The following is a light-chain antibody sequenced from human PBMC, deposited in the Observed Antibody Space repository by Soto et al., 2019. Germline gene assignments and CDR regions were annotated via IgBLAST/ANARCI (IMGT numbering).Light chain of an antibody. CDR1: QSVNSF. CDR3: QQRALWPPLT. Sequence: EIVLTQSPATLSLSPGERATLSCRASQSVNSFLAWYQQKPGQAPRLLIYDASNRAPGIPARFSGGGSGTDFTLTISSLEPEDSALYYCQQRALWPPLTFGGGSKVEIK. CDR2: DAS. V-gene: IGKV3-11*01. J-gene: IGKJ4*01.